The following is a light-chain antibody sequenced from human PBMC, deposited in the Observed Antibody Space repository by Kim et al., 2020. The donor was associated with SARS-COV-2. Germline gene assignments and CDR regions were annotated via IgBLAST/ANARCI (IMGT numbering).Light chain of an antibody. J-gene: IGKJ2*01. CDR3: QQSYLSPPT. CDR1: ITNY. V-gene: IGKV1-39*01. CDR2: AAS. Sequence: ITNYLNWYQKKSGRAPELLVYAASSSSTRVPPRFTGSGSGTDFTLTIDSLQPEDFATYYCQQSYLSPPTFGQGTKLEI.